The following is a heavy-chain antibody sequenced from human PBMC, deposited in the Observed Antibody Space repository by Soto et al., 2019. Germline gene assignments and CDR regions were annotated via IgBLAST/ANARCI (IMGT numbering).Heavy chain of an antibody. CDR1: GFTFNNYD. D-gene: IGHD3-16*01. V-gene: IGHV3-13*01. Sequence: GGSLRLSCAASGFTFNNYDMLWVRQAPGKGLEWVSTFGSAGDIYYSDSVKGRFTISRDNARNSLYLQMNSLRAADTAVYYCAGGGPNWDYYYYGMDVWGQGTTVTVSS. J-gene: IGHJ6*02. CDR3: AGGGPNWDYYYYGMDV. CDR2: FGSAGDI.